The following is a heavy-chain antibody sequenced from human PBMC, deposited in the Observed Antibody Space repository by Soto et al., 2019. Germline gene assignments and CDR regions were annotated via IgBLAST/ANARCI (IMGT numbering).Heavy chain of an antibody. CDR1: GFPVSNSY. V-gene: IGHV3-66*04. D-gene: IGHD1-7*01. Sequence: GGSLRLSCAASGFPVSNSYISWVRQAPGKGLEWVSVFYSGGNTYFADSVKGRFTISRDNSRNTLFLQMNSLRVEDTAVYYCVRRRFGNFYFDYWGQGTLVTVSS. J-gene: IGHJ4*02. CDR3: VRRRFGNFYFDY. CDR2: FYSGGNT.